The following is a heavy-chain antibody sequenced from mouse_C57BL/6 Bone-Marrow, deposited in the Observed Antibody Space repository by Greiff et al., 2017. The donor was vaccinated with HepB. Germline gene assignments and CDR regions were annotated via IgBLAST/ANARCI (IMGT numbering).Heavy chain of an antibody. V-gene: IGHV1-74*01. Sequence: QVQLQQPGAELVKPGASVKVSCKASGYTFTSYWMHWVKQRPGQGLEWIGRFHPSDSDTNYNQKFKGKATLTVDKSSSTAYMQLSSLTSEDSAVYYCAMGGYYDSLYFDYWGQGTTLTVSS. D-gene: IGHD2-4*01. CDR2: FHPSDSDT. J-gene: IGHJ2*01. CDR1: GYTFTSYW. CDR3: AMGGYYDSLYFDY.